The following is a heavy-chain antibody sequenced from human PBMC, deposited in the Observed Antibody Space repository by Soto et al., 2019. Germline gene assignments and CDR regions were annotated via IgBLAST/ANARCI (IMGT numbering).Heavy chain of an antibody. V-gene: IGHV1-18*04. CDR1: GYTFTSHG. Sequence: QVELVQSGGEVKKPGASVKVSCKASGYTFTSHGISWVRQAPGQGLVWVGWINPNNNNSVSAQKLQDRVTLTTDTSTSTVYMELRSLTSDDTAFYYCARTPTYSRLGDHWGQGTLDTVAS. D-gene: IGHD3-22*01. CDR3: ARTPTYSRLGDH. CDR2: INPNNNNS. J-gene: IGHJ4*02.